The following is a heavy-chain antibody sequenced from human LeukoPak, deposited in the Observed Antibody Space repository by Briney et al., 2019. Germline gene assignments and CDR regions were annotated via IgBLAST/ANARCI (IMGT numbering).Heavy chain of an antibody. Sequence: GGSQRISCVASGFTFSDEWMTWVRQTPGTRLEWVATIKPDGSATFYVDSVKGRFTISRDNAEKSLYLQMNSLRVEDTAVYYCARGECDIWGQGTLVTVSS. CDR1: GFTFSDEW. CDR3: ARGECDI. D-gene: IGHD2-15*01. J-gene: IGHJ4*02. V-gene: IGHV3-7*01. CDR2: IKPDGSAT.